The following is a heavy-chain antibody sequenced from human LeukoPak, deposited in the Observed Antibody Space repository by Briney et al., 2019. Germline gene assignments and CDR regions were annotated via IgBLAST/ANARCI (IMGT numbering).Heavy chain of an antibody. D-gene: IGHD6-13*01. J-gene: IGHJ5*02. CDR1: GGAISSSGYT. CDR2: IYYGGST. Sequence: SGTLSLTCTVSGGAISSSGYTWGWIPQPPGKGLWRVVSIYYGGSTYYTPSLTSRVTISVDTSKNPFSLKLSSVTAADTAVYYCAREPYRGSWYNWFDPCGQGTLVTASS. CDR3: AREPYRGSWYNWFDP. V-gene: IGHV4-39*07.